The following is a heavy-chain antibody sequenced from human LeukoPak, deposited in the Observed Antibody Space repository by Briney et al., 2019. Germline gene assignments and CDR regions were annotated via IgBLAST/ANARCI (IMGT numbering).Heavy chain of an antibody. J-gene: IGHJ4*02. CDR3: ARWSLAYDFWSGYSAHFDY. CDR2: IGSSGSPT. V-gene: IGHV3-48*04. Sequence: GGSLRLSCAASGFAFSSYNMNWVRQAPGKGLEWISYIGSSGSPTHYADSVGGRFTISRDNAKNSLYLQMNSLRAEDTAVYYCARWSLAYDFWSGYSAHFDYWGQGTLVTVSS. D-gene: IGHD3-3*01. CDR1: GFAFSSYN.